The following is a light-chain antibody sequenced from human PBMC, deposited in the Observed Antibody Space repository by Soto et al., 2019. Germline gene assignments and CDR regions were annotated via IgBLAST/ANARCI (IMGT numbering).Light chain of an antibody. Sequence: EIQMTQSPSSLSASVGDRVTITCRARQGISNLLAWYQQKPGKVPKLLIYAASTLQSGVPSRFSGTGSGTDFTLTISSLQPEDVATYYCQKYSSAPFTFGPGTKWMSN. CDR1: QGISNL. V-gene: IGKV1-27*01. CDR3: QKYSSAPFT. CDR2: AAS. J-gene: IGKJ3*01.